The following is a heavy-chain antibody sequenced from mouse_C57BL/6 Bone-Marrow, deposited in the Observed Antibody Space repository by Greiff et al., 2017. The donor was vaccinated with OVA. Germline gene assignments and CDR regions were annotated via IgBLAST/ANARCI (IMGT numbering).Heavy chain of an antibody. CDR1: GYTFTNYW. CDR2: IYPGGGYT. J-gene: IGHJ4*01. V-gene: IGHV1-63*01. D-gene: IGHD1-1*01. Sequence: QVQLQQSGAELVRPGTSVKMSCKASGYTFTNYWIGWAKQRPGHGLEWIGDIYPGGGYTNYHEKFKGKATLTADKSSSTAYMQFSSLTSEDSAIYYCARGYYGSSYAMDYWGQGTSVTVSS. CDR3: ARGYYGSSYAMDY.